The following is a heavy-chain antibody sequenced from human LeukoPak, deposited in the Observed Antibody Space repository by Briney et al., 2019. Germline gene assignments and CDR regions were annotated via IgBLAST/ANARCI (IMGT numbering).Heavy chain of an antibody. V-gene: IGHV3-48*02. CDR2: ISSSSSTI. CDR3: ARAGSSGWLNGGYFDF. CDR1: GFTFSTYS. J-gene: IGHJ4*02. D-gene: IGHD6-19*01. Sequence: GGSLRLSCAASGFTFSTYSMNWVRQAPGKGLEWVSYISSSSSTIYYADSVKGRFTISRDDAKNSLYLQMNSLRDEDTAVYYRARAGSSGWLNGGYFDFWGQGTLVTVSS.